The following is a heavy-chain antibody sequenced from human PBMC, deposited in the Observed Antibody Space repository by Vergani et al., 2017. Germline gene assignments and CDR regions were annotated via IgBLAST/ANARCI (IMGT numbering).Heavy chain of an antibody. CDR1: GGSFTSYH. CDR2: IDHTGRP. Sequence: QVQLQQWGGGLLKPSETLSLTCVVNGGSFTSYHWTWIRQSPGEGLEWVGDIDHTGRPDYNPSLKSRLTMSVDKSRNQFSLTLNSLTATDTAIYFCARVNTETNGHLYYYYYMDVGGQGTAVTVS. D-gene: IGHD4-11*01. V-gene: IGHV4-34*01. CDR3: ARVNTETNGHLYYYYYMDV. J-gene: IGHJ6*03.